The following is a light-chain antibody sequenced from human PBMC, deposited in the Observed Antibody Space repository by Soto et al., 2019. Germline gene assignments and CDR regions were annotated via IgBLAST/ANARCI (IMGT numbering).Light chain of an antibody. V-gene: IGLV2-14*03. J-gene: IGLJ2*01. CDR3: TSWTTSTTMI. CDR2: DVN. CDR1: SSDIGAYNF. Sequence: TQPASVSGSPGQSITISCTGTSSDIGAYNFVSWYQQHPGKAPKLMLYDVNIRPSGGSNRFSGSKSGNTASLTISGLPAEDEADYYCTSWTTSTTMIFGGGTKLTVL.